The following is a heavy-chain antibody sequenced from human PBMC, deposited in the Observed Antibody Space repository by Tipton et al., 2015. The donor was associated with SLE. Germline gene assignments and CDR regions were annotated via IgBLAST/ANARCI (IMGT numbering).Heavy chain of an antibody. J-gene: IGHJ6*02. Sequence: TLSLTCTVSGGSISSSSYYWGWIRQPPGKGLEWIGSIYYSGSTYYNPSLKSRVTISVDTSKKQFSLKLSSVTATDTAVYYCARSRVQGVMRSRWGMDVWGQGTTVTVSS. V-gene: IGHV4-39*07. CDR2: IYYSGST. CDR3: ARSRVQGVMRSRWGMDV. D-gene: IGHD3-10*01. CDR1: GGSISSSSYY.